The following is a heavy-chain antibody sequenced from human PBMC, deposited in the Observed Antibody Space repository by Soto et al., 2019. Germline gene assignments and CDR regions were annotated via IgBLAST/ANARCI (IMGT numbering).Heavy chain of an antibody. CDR2: ISSTSVYM. J-gene: IGHJ4*02. V-gene: IGHV3-21*01. CDR1: GFTFSTYN. CDR3: ARGWLRDPWMY. Sequence: EVQLVESGGGLVRQGGSLRLSCAASGFTFSTYNMNWVRQAPGKGLEWVASISSTSVYMYYANSLKGRFTISRANAKSSLYLQVNSLRAEDTAVYYCARGWLRDPWMYWGQGTLVTVSS. D-gene: IGHD5-12*01.